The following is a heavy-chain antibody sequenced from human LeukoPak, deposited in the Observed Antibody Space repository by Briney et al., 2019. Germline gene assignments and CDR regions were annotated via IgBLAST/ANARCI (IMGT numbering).Heavy chain of an antibody. CDR2: IQDDGSER. V-gene: IGHV3-7*03. D-gene: IGHD6-19*01. CDR3: AGGGGWTSEY. J-gene: IGHJ4*02. CDR1: GFSFSTYW. Sequence: GGSLRLSCAASGFSFSTYWMTWVRQAPGKGLEWLANIQDDGSERNYMDSVKGRFTISRDNAKNLLYLRMSSLRAEDTAVYYCAGGGGWTSEYWGQGTLVTVSS.